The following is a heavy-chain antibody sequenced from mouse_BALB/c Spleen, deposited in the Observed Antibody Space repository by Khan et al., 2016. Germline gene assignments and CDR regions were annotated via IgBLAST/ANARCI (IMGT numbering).Heavy chain of an antibody. Sequence: EVQLQESGPGLVKPSQSLSLTCTVTGYSITSDYAWNWIRQFPGNRLEWMGYISYSGSTSYNPSPKSRISITRDTSKNQFFLQLNSVTSEYTAIYYCARSYYGDKDAMDYWGQGTSVTVSS. CDR2: ISYSGST. J-gene: IGHJ4*01. V-gene: IGHV3-2*02. D-gene: IGHD1-1*01. CDR1: GYSITSDYA. CDR3: ARSYYGDKDAMDY.